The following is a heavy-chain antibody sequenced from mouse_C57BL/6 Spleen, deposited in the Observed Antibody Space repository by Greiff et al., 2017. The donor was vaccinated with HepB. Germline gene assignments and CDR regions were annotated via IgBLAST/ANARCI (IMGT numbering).Heavy chain of an antibody. CDR3: ARDDRYCDYYAMDY. CDR1: GYAFSSSW. Sequence: VQLQQSGPELVKPGASVKISCKASGYAFSSSWMNWVKQRPGKGLEWIGRIYPGDGDTNYNGEFKGRATLTADNSTSSAYMQLSSLTSEDSAVYYCARDDRYCDYYAMDYWGQGTSVTVSS. D-gene: IGHD2-3*01. V-gene: IGHV1-82*01. J-gene: IGHJ4*01. CDR2: IYPGDGDT.